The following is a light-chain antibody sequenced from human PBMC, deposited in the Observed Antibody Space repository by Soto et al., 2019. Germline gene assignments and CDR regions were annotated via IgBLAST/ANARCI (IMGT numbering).Light chain of an antibody. CDR3: QKYKSAPSLT. J-gene: IGKJ4*01. Sequence: DIQMTQSPSSLSASVGDRVSITCRESQGISNFLAWYQHKPGKVPKLLIYAASTLQSGVPSRFSGSGSGTDFTLTISSLQPEDVATYYCQKYKSAPSLTFGGGTKVEIK. V-gene: IGKV1-27*01. CDR1: QGISNF. CDR2: AAS.